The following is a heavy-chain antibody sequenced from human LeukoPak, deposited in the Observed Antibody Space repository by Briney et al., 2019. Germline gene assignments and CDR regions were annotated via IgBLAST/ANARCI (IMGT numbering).Heavy chain of an antibody. Sequence: GGSLRLSCAASGFTFSSYSMNWVRQAPGKGLEWVSYISSSNSTIYYADSVKGRFTISRDNAKNSLYLQMNSLRAEDTAVYYCARLSGYSSSWGTAYYYMDVWGKGTTVTVSS. CDR1: GFTFSSYS. CDR2: ISSSNSTI. J-gene: IGHJ6*03. D-gene: IGHD6-13*01. CDR3: ARLSGYSSSWGTAYYYMDV. V-gene: IGHV3-48*01.